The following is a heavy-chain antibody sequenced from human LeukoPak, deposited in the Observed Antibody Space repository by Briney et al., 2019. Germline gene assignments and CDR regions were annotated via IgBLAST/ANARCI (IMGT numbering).Heavy chain of an antibody. CDR3: ARCSVPADDY. V-gene: IGHV3-21*04. D-gene: IGHD2-2*01. CDR2: ISSSSYI. Sequence: PGGSLRLSCAASGFTFSSYSMNWVRRAPGKGLEWVSSISSSSYIYYADSVKGRFTISRDNAKNSLYLQMNSLRAEDTAVYYCARCSVPADDYWGQGTLVTVSS. CDR1: GFTFSSYS. J-gene: IGHJ4*02.